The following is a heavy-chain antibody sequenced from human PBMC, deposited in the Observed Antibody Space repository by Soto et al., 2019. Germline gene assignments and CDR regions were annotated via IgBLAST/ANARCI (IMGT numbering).Heavy chain of an antibody. D-gene: IGHD6-13*01. CDR2: IIPILGIA. CDR3: ARDQAAAVDYYYGMDV. J-gene: IGHJ6*02. V-gene: IGHV1-69*04. CDR1: GGTFSXYT. Sequence: GASVKVSCKASGGTFSXYTISWVRQAPGQGLEWMGRIIPILGIANYAQKFQGRVTITADKSTSTAYMELSSLRSEDTAVYYCARDQAAAVDYYYGMDVWGQGTMVTVSS.